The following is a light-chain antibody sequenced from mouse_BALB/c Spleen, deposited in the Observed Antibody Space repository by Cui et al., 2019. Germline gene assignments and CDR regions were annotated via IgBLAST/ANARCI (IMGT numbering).Light chain of an antibody. CDR1: SIVSY. CDR2: LTS. Sequence: QIVLTQSPALMSASPGEKVTMTCSASSIVSYMYWYQQKPRSSPKPWIYLTSNLASGVPARFSGSGSGTSYSLTISSMDAEDAATYYCQQWSSNPPTFGGGTKLEIK. J-gene: IGKJ2*01. CDR3: QQWSSNPPT. V-gene: IGKV4-68*01.